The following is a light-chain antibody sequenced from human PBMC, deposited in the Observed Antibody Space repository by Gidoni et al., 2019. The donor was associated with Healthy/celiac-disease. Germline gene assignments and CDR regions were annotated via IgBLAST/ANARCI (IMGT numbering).Light chain of an antibody. J-gene: IGKJ1*01. V-gene: IGKV1-39*01. CDR3: QQRYSSLQRT. CDR2: AAS. CDR1: QSISSY. Sequence: DIKMTQSPSSLSASVGDRVTLTCRASQSISSYLKWYQQKPGKAPQLLIYAASRLQSRVTSRFSGSGSGTEFTLTISSLQPEDVATYYCQQRYSSLQRTFGQGTKVEIK.